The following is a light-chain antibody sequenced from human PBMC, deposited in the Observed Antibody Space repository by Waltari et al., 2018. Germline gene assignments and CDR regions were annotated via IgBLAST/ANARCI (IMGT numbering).Light chain of an antibody. V-gene: IGLV2-14*03. CDR2: DVN. CDR3: NSYTTSTTVV. Sequence: QSALTQPASVSGSPGQSITISCTGTSSDVGAYNYVSWYQQHPGKAPQLMIYDVNNRPSGVSNRCSGSKSGNTASLTISGLQAEDEADYYCNSYTTSTTVVFGGGTKLTVL. J-gene: IGLJ2*01. CDR1: SSDVGAYNY.